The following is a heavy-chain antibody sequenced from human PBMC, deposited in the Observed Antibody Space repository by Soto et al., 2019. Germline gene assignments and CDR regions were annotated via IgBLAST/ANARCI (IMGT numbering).Heavy chain of an antibody. D-gene: IGHD6-13*01. J-gene: IGHJ5*02. CDR2: IIPIFGTA. CDR1: GDTFSSYA. CDR3: ARDIAAAGTHWFDP. Sequence: SVKVSCKASGDTFSSYAISWVRQAPGQGLEWMGGIIPIFGTANYAQKFQGRVTITADKSTSTAYMELSSLRSEDTAVYYCARDIAAAGTHWFDPWGQGTLVTVSS. V-gene: IGHV1-69*06.